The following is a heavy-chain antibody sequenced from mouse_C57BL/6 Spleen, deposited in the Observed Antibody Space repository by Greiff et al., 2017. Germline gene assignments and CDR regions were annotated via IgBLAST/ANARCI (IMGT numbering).Heavy chain of an antibody. CDR2: IYPGDGDT. J-gene: IGHJ1*03. V-gene: IGHV1-82*01. CDR1: GYAFSSSW. Sequence: VQLQQSGPELVKPGASVKISCKASGYAFSSSWMNWVKQRPGKGLEWIGRIYPGDGDTNYNGKFKGKATLTADKSSSTAYMQLSSLTSEDSAVYFCACYGNYEYFDVWGTGTTVTVSS. CDR3: ACYGNYEYFDV. D-gene: IGHD2-1*01.